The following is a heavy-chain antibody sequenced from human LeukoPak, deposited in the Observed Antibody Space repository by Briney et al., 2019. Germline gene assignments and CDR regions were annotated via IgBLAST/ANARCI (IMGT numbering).Heavy chain of an antibody. CDR1: GFTFSSYW. CDR3: ARPAYSSTWYYFEY. Sequence: GSLRLSCAASGFTFSSYWMTWVRQAPGKGLEWVANIKEDGSEKYYVDSVKGRFTISRDNAKSSLYLQMNSLRAEDTAVYYCARPAYSSTWYYFEYWGQGTLVTVSS. CDR2: IKEDGSEK. V-gene: IGHV3-7*01. J-gene: IGHJ4*02. D-gene: IGHD6-13*01.